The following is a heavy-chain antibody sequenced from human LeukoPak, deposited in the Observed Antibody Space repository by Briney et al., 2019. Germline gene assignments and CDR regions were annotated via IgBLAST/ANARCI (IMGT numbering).Heavy chain of an antibody. CDR1: GYTFTSYY. CDR2: ISAYNGNT. J-gene: IGHJ6*03. D-gene: IGHD2-8*01. Sequence: ASVKVSCKASGYTFTSYYMHWVRQAPGQGLEWMGWISAYNGNTNYAQKLQGRVTMTTDTSTSTAYMELRSLRSDDTAVYYCAKDRCSNGIGCYYYYMEVWGKGTTVTISS. V-gene: IGHV1-18*04. CDR3: AKDRCSNGIGCYYYYMEV.